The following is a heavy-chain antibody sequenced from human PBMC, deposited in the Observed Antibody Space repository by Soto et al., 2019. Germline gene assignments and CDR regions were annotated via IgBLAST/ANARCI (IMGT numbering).Heavy chain of an antibody. V-gene: IGHV3-74*01. CDR2: INSDGSSI. D-gene: IGHD1-20*01. Sequence: LRLSCATSGFDFSNTWIHWVRQVPGQGLVWVSRINSDGSSIIYADSVKGRFTLSRDNAKNTVHRQMSSLRVEDTAVYYCAKDWYHTIDSWGQGIPVTGS. J-gene: IGHJ4*02. CDR3: AKDWYHTIDS. CDR1: GFDFSNTW.